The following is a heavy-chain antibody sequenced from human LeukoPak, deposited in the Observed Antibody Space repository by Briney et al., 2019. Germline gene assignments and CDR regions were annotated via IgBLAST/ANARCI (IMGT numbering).Heavy chain of an antibody. CDR3: ARGSRITMVRGVIGNWFDP. D-gene: IGHD3-10*01. V-gene: IGHV6-1*01. CDR1: GDSVSSNSAA. Sequence: SQTLSLTCAISGDSVSSNSAAWNWIRQSPSGGLEWLGRTYYRSKWYNDYAVSVKSRITINPDTSKNQFSLQPNSVTPEDTAVYYCARGSRITMVRGVIGNWFDPWGQGTLVTVSS. J-gene: IGHJ5*02. CDR2: TYYRSKWYN.